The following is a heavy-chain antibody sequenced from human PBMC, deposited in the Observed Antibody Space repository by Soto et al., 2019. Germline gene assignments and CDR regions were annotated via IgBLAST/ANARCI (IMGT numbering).Heavy chain of an antibody. CDR1: GYSFTSYW. D-gene: IGHD3-22*01. CDR3: ARTYYYDSSGYYTLDY. V-gene: IGHV5-51*01. Sequence: PGESLKISCKGSGYSFTSYWIGWVRQMPGKGLEWMGIIYPGDSDTRYSPSFQGQVTISADKSISTAYLQWSSLKASDTAMYYCARTYYYDSSGYYTLDYWGQGTLVTVSS. CDR2: IYPGDSDT. J-gene: IGHJ4*02.